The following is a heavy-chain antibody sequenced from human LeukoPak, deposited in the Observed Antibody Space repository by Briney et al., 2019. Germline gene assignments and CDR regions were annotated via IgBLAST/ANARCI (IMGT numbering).Heavy chain of an antibody. J-gene: IGHJ4*02. D-gene: IGHD3-10*01. CDR3: AREWFLPDY. CDR1: GGSISSGSYY. V-gene: IGHV4-61*02. CDR2: IYTSGST. Sequence: PSETLSLTCTVSGGSISSGSYYWSWIRQPAGKGLEWIGRIYTSGSTNYNPSLKSRVTISVDTSKNQFSLKLSSVTAADTAVYSCAREWFLPDYWGQGTLVTVSS.